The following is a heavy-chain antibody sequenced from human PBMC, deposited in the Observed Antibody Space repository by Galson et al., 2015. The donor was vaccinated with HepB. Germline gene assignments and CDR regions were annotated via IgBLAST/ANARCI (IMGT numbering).Heavy chain of an antibody. Sequence: SLRLSCAASGFTFSDYYMSWIRQAPGKGLEWLSYISSTAIYTNYADSVKGRFTLSRDNAKNSLFLKINSLRAEDTAVYYCARVADADYGDHTHFDFWGQGVLVTVSS. CDR3: ARVADADYGDHTHFDF. J-gene: IGHJ4*02. V-gene: IGHV3-11*06. CDR2: ISSTAIYT. D-gene: IGHD4-17*01. CDR1: GFTFSDYY.